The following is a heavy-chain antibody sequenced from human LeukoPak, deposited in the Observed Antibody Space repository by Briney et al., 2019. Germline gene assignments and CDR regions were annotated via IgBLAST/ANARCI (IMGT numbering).Heavy chain of an antibody. V-gene: IGHV3-23*01. Sequence: GGSLRLSCAVSGFTFSAYAMAWVRQAPGKGLEWVSSIGGSGNTTYYADSVKGRFTISRDTSKNTLYLQMNSLTAEDAAVYYCAKCSSGSYYSSGDYWGQGTLVTVSS. D-gene: IGHD2-15*01. CDR1: GFTFSAYA. J-gene: IGHJ4*02. CDR2: IGGSGNTT. CDR3: AKCSSGSYYSSGDY.